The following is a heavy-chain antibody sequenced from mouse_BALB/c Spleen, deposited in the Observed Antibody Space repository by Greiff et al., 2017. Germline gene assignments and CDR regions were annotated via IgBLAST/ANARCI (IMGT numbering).Heavy chain of an antibody. Sequence: VQLQQSGAELVKPGASVKLSCTASGFNIKDTYMHWVKQRPEQGLEWIGRIDPANGNTKYDPKFQGKATITADTSSNTAYLQLSSLTSEDTAVYYCARFDYDTGMDYWGQGTSVTVSS. V-gene: IGHV14-3*02. D-gene: IGHD2-4*01. CDR2: IDPANGNT. J-gene: IGHJ4*01. CDR1: GFNIKDTY. CDR3: ARFDYDTGMDY.